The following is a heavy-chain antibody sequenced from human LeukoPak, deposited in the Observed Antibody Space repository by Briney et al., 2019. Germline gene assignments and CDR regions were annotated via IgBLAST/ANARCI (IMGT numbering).Heavy chain of an antibody. CDR1: GYTFTSYA. Sequence: ASVKVSCKASGYTFTSYAMHWVRQAPGQRLEWMGWINAGNGNTKYSQEFQGRVTITRDTSASTAYMELSSLRSEDMAVYYCARAPLVVLTGYYRAGHAFDILGQGTMVTVSS. D-gene: IGHD3-9*01. CDR3: ARAPLVVLTGYYRAGHAFDI. J-gene: IGHJ3*02. CDR2: INAGNGNT. V-gene: IGHV1-3*03.